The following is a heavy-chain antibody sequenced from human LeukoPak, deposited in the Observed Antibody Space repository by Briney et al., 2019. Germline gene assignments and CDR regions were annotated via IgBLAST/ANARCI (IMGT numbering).Heavy chain of an antibody. CDR1: GGSISSYY. CDR3: ARRGDYYDAFDI. J-gene: IGHJ3*02. V-gene: IGHV4-59*08. D-gene: IGHD4-17*01. Sequence: SETLFLTCTVSGGSISSYYWSWIRQPPGKGLEWIGYIYYSGSTNYNPSLKSRVTISVDTSKNQFSLKLSSVTAADTAVYYCARRGDYYDAFDIWGQGTMVTVSS. CDR2: IYYSGST.